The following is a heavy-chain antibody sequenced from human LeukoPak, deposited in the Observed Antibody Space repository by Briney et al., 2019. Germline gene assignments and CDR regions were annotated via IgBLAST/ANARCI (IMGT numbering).Heavy chain of an antibody. V-gene: IGHV4-34*01. J-gene: IGHJ4*02. Sequence: PSETLSLTCAVYGGSFSGYYWSWIRQPPGKGLEWIGEINHSGSTNYNPSLKSRVTISVDTSKNQFSLKLSSVTAADTAVYYCARGLGDGYRYFDYWGRGTLVTVSS. D-gene: IGHD5-24*01. CDR3: ARGLGDGYRYFDY. CDR2: INHSGST. CDR1: GGSFSGYY.